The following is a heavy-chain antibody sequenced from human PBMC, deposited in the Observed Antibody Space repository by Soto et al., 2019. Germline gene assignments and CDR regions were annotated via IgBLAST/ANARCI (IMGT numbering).Heavy chain of an antibody. D-gene: IGHD6-13*01. J-gene: IGHJ4*02. V-gene: IGHV3-23*01. CDR3: ARGSSGYISSWYYFDY. CDR2: ISGIGGST. CDR1: GFTVTDYG. Sequence: LXLSGAACGFTVTDYGLSWVRQAPGKGLEWVATISGIGGSTYLADSVKGRLSISRDNSKNTVSLLMNSLRAEDTAVYFCARGSSGYISSWYYFDYWGRGTLVTVSS.